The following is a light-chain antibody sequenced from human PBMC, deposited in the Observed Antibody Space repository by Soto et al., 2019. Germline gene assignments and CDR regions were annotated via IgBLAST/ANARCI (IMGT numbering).Light chain of an antibody. J-gene: IGLJ1*01. Sequence: QSVLTQPASVSGSPGQSITISCTGSSSDVGGYNFVSWYQHHPGKAPKLILYEVTTRPSGVSSRFSGSKPGNTASLTISGLQADDEANYYCSSYTSSNTPYVFGTGTKVTVL. V-gene: IGLV2-14*01. CDR3: SSYTSSNTPYV. CDR2: EVT. CDR1: SSDVGGYNF.